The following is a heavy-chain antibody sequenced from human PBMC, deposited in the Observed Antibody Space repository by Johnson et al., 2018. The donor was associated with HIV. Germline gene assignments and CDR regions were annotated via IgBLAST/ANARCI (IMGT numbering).Heavy chain of an antibody. CDR3: ARGQLWLLDDALDI. D-gene: IGHD5-18*01. J-gene: IGHJ3*02. CDR1: GFTFSGYG. Sequence: QVQLVESGGGEVQPGRSLRLSCAASGFTFSGYGMHWVRQAPGKGLEWVAVISYDGSNKYYAESVKGRFTISRDNSKNAMYLQMNSLRAEDTAIYYCARGQLWLLDDALDIWGQGTMVTVSS. CDR2: ISYDGSNK. V-gene: IGHV3-30*03.